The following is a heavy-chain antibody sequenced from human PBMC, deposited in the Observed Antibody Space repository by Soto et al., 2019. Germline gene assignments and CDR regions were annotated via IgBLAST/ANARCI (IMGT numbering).Heavy chain of an antibody. CDR2: ISSSSSTI. Sequence: EVQLVESGGGLVQPGGSLRLSCAASGFTFSSYSMNWVRQAPGKGLEWVSYISSSSSTIYYADSVKGRFTISRDNAKNSLYLQMNSLRAEDTAVYYCAREHFRVTTEYSYFDYWGQGTLVTVSS. D-gene: IGHD4-17*01. CDR3: AREHFRVTTEYSYFDY. V-gene: IGHV3-48*01. CDR1: GFTFSSYS. J-gene: IGHJ4*02.